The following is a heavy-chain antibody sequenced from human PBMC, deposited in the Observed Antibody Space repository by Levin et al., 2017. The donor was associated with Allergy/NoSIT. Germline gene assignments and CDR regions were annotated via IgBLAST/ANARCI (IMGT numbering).Heavy chain of an antibody. V-gene: IGHV4-61*01. J-gene: IGHJ4*02. D-gene: IGHD1-26*01. CDR3: ARDNSGSYFDY. CDR1: GGSVSSGRYY. CDR2: IYYSGST. Sequence: SETLSLTCTVSGGSVSSGRYYWSWIRQPPGKGLEWIGYIYYSGSTSYNPPLKSRVTISSDTSKNQFSLKLSSVTAADTAVYYCARDNSGSYFDYWGQGTLVTVSS.